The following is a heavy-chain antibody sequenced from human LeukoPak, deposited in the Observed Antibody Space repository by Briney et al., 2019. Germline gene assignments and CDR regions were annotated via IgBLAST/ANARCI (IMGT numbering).Heavy chain of an antibody. CDR3: AKTSVGEGSIIGSGYFDN. J-gene: IGHJ4*02. D-gene: IGHD1-14*01. Sequence: GGSLRLSCAASGFTFSNHAMNWVRQAPGKGLEWVSIISGSGTVTYYADSVKGRFTISRDNSKNTLYLQMNGLRAEDTAVYYCAKTSVGEGSIIGSGYFDNWGQGTLVTVSS. CDR1: GFTFSNHA. CDR2: ISGSGTVT. V-gene: IGHV3-23*01.